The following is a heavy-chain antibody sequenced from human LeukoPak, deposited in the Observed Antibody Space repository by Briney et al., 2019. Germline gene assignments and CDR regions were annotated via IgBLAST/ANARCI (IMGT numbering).Heavy chain of an antibody. J-gene: IGHJ3*02. CDR1: GGSISSGGYY. D-gene: IGHD6-13*01. Sequence: PSETLSLTCTVSGGSISSGGYYWSWIRHHQGKGLEWIGHIYYSGSTYYNPSLKSRVTISVDTSKNQFSLKLSSVTAADTAVYYCARVSSRNAFDIWGQGTMVTVSS. CDR3: ARVSSRNAFDI. CDR2: IYYSGST. V-gene: IGHV4-31*03.